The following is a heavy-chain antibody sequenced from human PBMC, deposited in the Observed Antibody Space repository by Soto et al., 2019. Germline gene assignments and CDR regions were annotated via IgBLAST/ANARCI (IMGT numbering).Heavy chain of an antibody. D-gene: IGHD4-17*01. CDR3: ARSLEGNTVTNWFAP. CDR1: ADTFNSYS. Sequence: QVQLVQSGAEVKKPGSSVKVSCKASADTFNSYSLSWLRQAPGQRLEWMGGITPVFGTADYAQSFEDRLTITADDSTSTVYMALSSLRSDDTAVYYCARSLEGNTVTNWFAPWGQGALVTVSS. J-gene: IGHJ5*02. CDR2: ITPVFGTA. V-gene: IGHV1-69*01.